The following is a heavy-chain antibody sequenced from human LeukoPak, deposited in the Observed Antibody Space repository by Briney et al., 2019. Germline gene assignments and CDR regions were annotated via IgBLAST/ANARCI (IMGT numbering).Heavy chain of an antibody. CDR1: GVTFSSNG. CDR3: AIQGPYDSSAYLFDY. CDR2: ISYDGSNQ. Sequence: GGSLRLSCAASGVTFSSNGMHWVRQAPGQGLEWVAVISYDGSNQYHADSVKGRFTLSRDNAKNTLYLQMNSLRAEDTAVYYCAIQGPYDSSAYLFDYWGQGTLVTVSS. V-gene: IGHV3-30*03. J-gene: IGHJ4*02. D-gene: IGHD3-22*01.